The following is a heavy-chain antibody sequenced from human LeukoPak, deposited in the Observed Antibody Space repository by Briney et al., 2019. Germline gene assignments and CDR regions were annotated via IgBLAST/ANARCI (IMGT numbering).Heavy chain of an antibody. CDR3: ARPYSSAWYGAFDI. V-gene: IGHV3-7*05. D-gene: IGHD6-19*01. J-gene: IGHJ3*02. CDR2: VKQDGSEK. CDR1: GFTFSSYW. Sequence: RGSLRLSCEASGFTFSSYWMSWVRQAPGKGLEWVARVKQDGSEKYYVHSVKGRFTISRDNARNSVYLHMNSLRAEDTAVYYCARPYSSAWYGAFDIWGQGTMVTVSS.